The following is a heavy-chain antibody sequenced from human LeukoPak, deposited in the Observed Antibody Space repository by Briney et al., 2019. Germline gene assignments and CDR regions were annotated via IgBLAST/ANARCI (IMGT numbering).Heavy chain of an antibody. V-gene: IGHV3-23*01. CDR2: ISGSGGST. J-gene: IGHJ4*02. CDR3: AKDRPEQQLVWGFDY. Sequence: GGSLRLSCAASGFTFSSYAMSWVRQAPGKGLEWVSAISGSGGSTYYADSVKGRSTISRDNSKNTLYLQMNSLRAEDTAVYYCAKDRPEQQLVWGFDYWGQGTLVTVSS. CDR1: GFTFSSYA. D-gene: IGHD6-13*01.